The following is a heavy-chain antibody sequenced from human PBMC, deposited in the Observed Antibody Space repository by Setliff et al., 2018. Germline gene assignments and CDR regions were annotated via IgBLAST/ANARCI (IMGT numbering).Heavy chain of an antibody. CDR3: ARDTMVRGVIIPGMDY. D-gene: IGHD3-10*01. CDR2: IRSKAYGGTT. J-gene: IGHJ4*02. Sequence: GGSLRLSCTASGFTFGDYAMSWVRQAPGKGLEWVGFIRSKAYGGTTEYAASVKGRFTISRDDSKSIAYLQMNSLRAEDTAVYYCARDTMVRGVIIPGMDYWGQGTLVT. CDR1: GFTFGDYA. V-gene: IGHV3-49*04.